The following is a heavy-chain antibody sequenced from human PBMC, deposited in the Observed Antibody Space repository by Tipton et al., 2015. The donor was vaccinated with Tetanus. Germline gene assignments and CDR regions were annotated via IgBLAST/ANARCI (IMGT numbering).Heavy chain of an antibody. CDR2: IISSGGTT. Sequence: GSLRLSCAASGFTFSIYGMSWARQAPGKGLEWVARIISSGGTTNYADSVKGRFIISRDNSKNTLYLQMNSLRPGDTAVYYCAKEFQRARIRFFDSWGQGSQVTASS. J-gene: IGHJ4*02. V-gene: IGHV3-23*01. CDR3: AKEFQRARIRFFDS. CDR1: GFTFSIYG. D-gene: IGHD2-15*01.